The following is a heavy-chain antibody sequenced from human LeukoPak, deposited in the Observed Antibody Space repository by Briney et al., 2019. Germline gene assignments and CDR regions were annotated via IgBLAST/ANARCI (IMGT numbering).Heavy chain of an antibody. V-gene: IGHV3-21*01. CDR3: AGRGIVGATIDY. Sequence: GGSLRLSCAASGFTFSSYSMNWVRQAPGKGLEWVSSISSSSSYIYYADSVKGRFTISRDNAKNSLYLQMNSLRAEDTAVYYCAGRGIVGATIDYWGQGTLVTVSS. CDR1: GFTFSSYS. J-gene: IGHJ4*02. CDR2: ISSSSSYI. D-gene: IGHD1-26*01.